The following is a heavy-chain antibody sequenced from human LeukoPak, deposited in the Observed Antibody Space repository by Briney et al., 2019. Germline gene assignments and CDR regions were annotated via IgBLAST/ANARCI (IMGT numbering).Heavy chain of an antibody. J-gene: IGHJ4*02. CDR2: ISGSGGST. V-gene: IGHV3-23*01. CDR3: AKGDYYDSSGYHTFDY. Sequence: GGSLRLSCAASGFTFDDYAMHWVRQAPGKGLEWVSAISGSGGSTYYADSVKGRFTISRDNSKNTLYLQMNSLRAEDTAVYYCAKGDYYDSSGYHTFDYWGQGTLVTVSS. CDR1: GFTFDDYA. D-gene: IGHD3-22*01.